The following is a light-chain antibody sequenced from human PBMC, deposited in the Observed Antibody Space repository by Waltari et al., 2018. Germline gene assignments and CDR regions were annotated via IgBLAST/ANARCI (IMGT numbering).Light chain of an antibody. CDR3: SSYTTGSTRYV. CDR1: SSDIGAYNF. CDR2: DVK. J-gene: IGLJ1*01. V-gene: IGLV2-14*03. Sequence: QSALTQPASVSGSPGQSITISCTGTSSDIGAYNFVSWYQKHPGKAPKVMIYDVKNRPSGVSSGFSGSKSGNTASLTISGLQAEDEADYYCSSYTTGSTRYVFGSGTKVTVL.